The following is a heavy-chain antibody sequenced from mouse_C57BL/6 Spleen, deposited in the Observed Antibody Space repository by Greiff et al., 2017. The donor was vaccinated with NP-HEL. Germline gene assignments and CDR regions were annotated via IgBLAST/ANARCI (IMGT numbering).Heavy chain of an antibody. D-gene: IGHD4-1*01. CDR3: ATLTGVDY. J-gene: IGHJ2*01. V-gene: IGHV1-59*01. CDR1: GYTFTSYW. Sequence: QVQLQQSGAELVRPGTSVKLSCKASGYTFTSYWMHWVKQRPGQGLEWIGVIDPSDSYTNYNQKFKGKATLTVDTSSSTAYMQLSSLTSEDSAVYYCATLTGVDYWGQGTTLTVSS. CDR2: IDPSDSYT.